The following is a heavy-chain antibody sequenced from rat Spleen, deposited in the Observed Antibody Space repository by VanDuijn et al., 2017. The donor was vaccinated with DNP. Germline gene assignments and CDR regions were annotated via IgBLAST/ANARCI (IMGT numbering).Heavy chain of an antibody. CDR1: GFTFSDYD. V-gene: IGHV5-25*01. Sequence: EVQLVESGGGLVQPGRSLKLSCAASGFTFSDYDMAWVRQAPTKGLEWVASISSSGGSTYYRDSVKGRFTVSRDNAKSTLYLQMDSLRSEDTATYYGERHYYDGSYYFDYWGQGVMVTVSS. J-gene: IGHJ2*01. CDR3: ERHYYDGSYYFDY. CDR2: ISSSGGST. D-gene: IGHD1-12*02.